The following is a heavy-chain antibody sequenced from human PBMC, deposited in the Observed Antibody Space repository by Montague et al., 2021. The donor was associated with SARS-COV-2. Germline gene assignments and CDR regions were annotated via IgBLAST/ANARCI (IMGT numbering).Heavy chain of an antibody. J-gene: IGHJ6*02. V-gene: IGHV3-30*18. CDR1: GFTFSSYG. Sequence: SLRLSCAASGFTFSSYGMHWVRQAPGKGLEWVAVISYDGSNENHADPVKGRFTISRDNPKNTLNLQMNSLRAEDTAVYYCAKDLGTGLDCSGGSCYAYYYGMDVWGQGTTVTVSS. CDR2: ISYDGSNE. CDR3: AKDLGTGLDCSGGSCYAYYYGMDV. D-gene: IGHD2-15*01.